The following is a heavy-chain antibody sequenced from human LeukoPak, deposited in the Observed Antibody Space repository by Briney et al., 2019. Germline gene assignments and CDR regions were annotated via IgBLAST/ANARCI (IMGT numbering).Heavy chain of an antibody. D-gene: IGHD3-22*01. Sequence: GASVKVSCTASGYTFTSYYMHWVRQAPGQGLEWMGIINPSGGSTSYAQKFQGRVTMTRDTSTSTVYMELSSLRSEDTAVYYCARERDYYDSSGYYSDYWYFDLWGRGTLVTVSS. J-gene: IGHJ2*01. CDR1: GYTFTSYY. CDR3: ARERDYYDSSGYYSDYWYFDL. CDR2: INPSGGST. V-gene: IGHV1-46*01.